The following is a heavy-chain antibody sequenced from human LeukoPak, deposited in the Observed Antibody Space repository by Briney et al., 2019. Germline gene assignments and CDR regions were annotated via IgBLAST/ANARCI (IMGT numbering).Heavy chain of an antibody. J-gene: IGHJ4*02. V-gene: IGHV4-30-2*01. D-gene: IGHD1-26*01. CDR2: IYHSGST. CDR1: GGSISSGGYY. CDR3: ARDFGGSYYVDYFDY. Sequence: PSETLSLTCTVSGGSISSGGYYWSWIRQPPGKGLEWIGYIYHSGSTYYNPSLKSRVTISVDRSKNQFSLKLSSVTAADTAVYYCARDFGGSYYVDYFDYWGQGTLVTVPS.